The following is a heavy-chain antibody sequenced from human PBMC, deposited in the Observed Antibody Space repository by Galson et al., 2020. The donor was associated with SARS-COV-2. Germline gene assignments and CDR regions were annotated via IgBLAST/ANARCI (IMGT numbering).Heavy chain of an antibody. CDR1: GFTFSSYW. J-gene: IGHJ3*02. CDR3: ARPTIVVVHDAFDI. CDR2: IKQDGSEK. Sequence: GESLKISCAASGFTFSSYWMSWVRQAPGKGLEWVANIKQDGSEKYYVDSVKGRFTISRDNAKNSLYLQMNSLRAEDTAVYYCARPTIVVVHDAFDIWGQGTMVTVSS. V-gene: IGHV3-7*03. D-gene: IGHD3-22*01.